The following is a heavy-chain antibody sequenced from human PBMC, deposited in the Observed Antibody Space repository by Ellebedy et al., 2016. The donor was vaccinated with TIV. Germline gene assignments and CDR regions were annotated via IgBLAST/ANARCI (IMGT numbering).Heavy chain of an antibody. CDR2: ISPDNGET. V-gene: IGHV1-18*01. CDR1: GYSFTTYG. J-gene: IGHJ6*02. CDR3: ARGTEGSV. D-gene: IGHD1-14*01. Sequence: AASVKVSCKAYGYSFTTYGISWVRQAPGQGLQYMGWISPDNGETDFAQEFESRLTMTTDTSTSTAYMELRSLRSDDTATYYCARGTEGSVWGQGTTVTVSS.